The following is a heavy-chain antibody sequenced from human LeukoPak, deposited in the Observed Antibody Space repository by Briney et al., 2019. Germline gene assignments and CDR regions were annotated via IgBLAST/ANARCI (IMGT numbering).Heavy chain of an antibody. CDR1: GFSFSDYY. V-gene: IGHV3-11*04. D-gene: IGHD5-18*01. CDR3: ARTARNPDS. CDR2: ISSSGTII. Sequence: PGGSLRLSCAASGFSFSDYYMSWVRQAPGKGLEYISYISSSGTIISYADSVKGRFTISRDNLKKSLYLQMNSLRVEDTAVYYCARTARNPDSWGQGTLVTVSS. J-gene: IGHJ5*01.